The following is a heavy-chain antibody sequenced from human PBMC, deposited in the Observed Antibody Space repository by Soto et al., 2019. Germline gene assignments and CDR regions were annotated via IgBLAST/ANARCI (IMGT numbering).Heavy chain of an antibody. V-gene: IGHV4-38-2*01. CDR2: IYHSGST. Sequence: PSETLSLTCAVSGYSIMNGYYLVLIRHPPGKGLEWIGTIYHSGSTYYNPSLKSRVTISVDASENHFSLKLSSVTAAGTAVYYCARVGPYCGGDCYSPPPWGQGTLVTVSS. J-gene: IGHJ5*02. CDR1: GYSIMNGYY. CDR3: ARVGPYCGGDCYSPPP. D-gene: IGHD2-21*02.